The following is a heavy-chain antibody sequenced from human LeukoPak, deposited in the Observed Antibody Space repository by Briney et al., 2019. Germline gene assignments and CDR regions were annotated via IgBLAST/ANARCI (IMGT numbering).Heavy chain of an antibody. D-gene: IGHD3-10*01. CDR1: GYTFTSYA. CDR2: IIPIFGTA. J-gene: IGHJ6*04. V-gene: IGHV1-69*06. Sequence: ASVKVSCKASGYTFTSYAISWVRQAPGQGLEWMGGIIPIFGTANYAQKFQGRVTITADKSTSTAYMELSSLRSEDTAVYYCARGPRYYYGSGMVGGDVWGKGTTVTVSS. CDR3: ARGPRYYYGSGMVGGDV.